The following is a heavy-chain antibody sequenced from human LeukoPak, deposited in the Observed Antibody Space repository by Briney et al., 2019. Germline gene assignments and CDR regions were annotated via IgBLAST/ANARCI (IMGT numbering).Heavy chain of an antibody. Sequence: GGSLRLSCAASGFTVSSNYMSWVRQAPGKGLEWVSVIYSGGSTYYADSVKGRFTISRDNSKNTLYLQMNSLRGEDTAVYYCARKFITIFGVVMDFDYWGQGTLVTVSS. D-gene: IGHD3-3*01. CDR3: ARKFITIFGVVMDFDY. V-gene: IGHV3-66*01. CDR1: GFTVSSNY. J-gene: IGHJ4*02. CDR2: IYSGGST.